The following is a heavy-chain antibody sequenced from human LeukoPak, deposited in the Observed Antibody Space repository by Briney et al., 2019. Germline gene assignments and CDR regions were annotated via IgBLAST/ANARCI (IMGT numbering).Heavy chain of an antibody. CDR3: ATTGKQYYGSGSYFRTYAFDI. Sequence: PSETLSLTCTVSGGSISSYYWSWIRQPPGKGLEWIGYIYYSGSTNYNPSLKSRVTISVDTSKNQFYLKLSSVTAADTAVYYCATTGKQYYGSGSYFRTYAFDIWGQGTMVTVSS. CDR2: IYYSGST. D-gene: IGHD3-10*01. V-gene: IGHV4-59*08. CDR1: GGSISSYY. J-gene: IGHJ3*02.